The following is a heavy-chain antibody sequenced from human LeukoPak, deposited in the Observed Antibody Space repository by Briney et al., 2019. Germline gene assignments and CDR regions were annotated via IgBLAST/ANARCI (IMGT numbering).Heavy chain of an antibody. V-gene: IGHV4-4*07. D-gene: IGHD2-2*01. Sequence: SETLSLTCTVSGGSISSYYWSWIRQPAGKGLEWIGRIYTSGSTNYNPFLKSRVTMSVDTSKNQFSLKLSSVTAADTAVYYCARFIGHQLLGWFDPWGQATLVTVST. CDR2: IYTSGST. J-gene: IGHJ5*02. CDR1: GGSISSYY. CDR3: ARFIGHQLLGWFDP.